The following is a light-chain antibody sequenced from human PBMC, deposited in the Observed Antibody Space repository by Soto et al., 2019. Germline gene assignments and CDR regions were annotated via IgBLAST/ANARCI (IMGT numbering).Light chain of an antibody. CDR2: EVS. Sequence: QSALTQPASVSGSPGQSITISCTGTSSDFSSDFVSWYHQHPGKEPKLMMYEVSHRPSGVSNRFSGSTSGNTLSLTISGLQAGGEADYFCSSYTCRRPLVFGGGTKVTVL. CDR1: SSDFSSDF. J-gene: IGLJ3*02. V-gene: IGLV2-14*01. CDR3: SSYTCRRPLV.